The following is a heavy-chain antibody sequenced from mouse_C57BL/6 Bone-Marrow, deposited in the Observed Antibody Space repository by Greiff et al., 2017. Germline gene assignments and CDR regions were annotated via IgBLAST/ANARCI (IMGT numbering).Heavy chain of an antibody. CDR3: ARDPDYSNYEWDFDV. J-gene: IGHJ1*03. Sequence: EVQLVESGGGLVKPGGSLKLSCAASGFTFSSYAMSWVRQTPEKRLEWVATISDGGSYTYYPDNVQGRFTISRDNATNNLYLQMSHLKSEDTAVYYCARDPDYSNYEWDFDVWGTGTTVTVSS. CDR2: ISDGGSYT. D-gene: IGHD2-5*01. V-gene: IGHV5-4*01. CDR1: GFTFSSYA.